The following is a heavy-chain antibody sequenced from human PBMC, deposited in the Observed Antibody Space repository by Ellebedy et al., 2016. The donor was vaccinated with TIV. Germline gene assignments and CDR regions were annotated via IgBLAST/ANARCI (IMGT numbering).Heavy chain of an antibody. V-gene: IGHV1-46*01. CDR2: INPSGGST. D-gene: IGHD6-13*01. CDR1: GYTFTKYY. Sequence: ASVKVSCKASGYTFTKYYMHWVRQAPGQGLEWMGMINPSGGSTSYAQKFQGRVTMPRDTPTSTVYMELSSLRSEDTAVYYCTCLQLGIADYFDYWGQGALVTVSS. CDR3: TCLQLGIADYFDY. J-gene: IGHJ4*02.